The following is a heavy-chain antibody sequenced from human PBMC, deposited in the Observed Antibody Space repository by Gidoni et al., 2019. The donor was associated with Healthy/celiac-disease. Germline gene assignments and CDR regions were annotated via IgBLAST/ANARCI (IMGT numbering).Heavy chain of an antibody. CDR3: AREAVVVVAAILGAFDI. Sequence: QVQLVESGGGVVQPGRSLRLSCAASGFTFSSYAMHWVRQAPGKGLEWVAVISYDGSNKYYADSVKGRFTISRDNSKNTLYLQMNSLRAEDTAVYYCAREAVVVVAAILGAFDIWGQGTMVTVSS. CDR1: GFTFSSYA. V-gene: IGHV3-30-3*01. D-gene: IGHD2-15*01. CDR2: ISYDGSNK. J-gene: IGHJ3*02.